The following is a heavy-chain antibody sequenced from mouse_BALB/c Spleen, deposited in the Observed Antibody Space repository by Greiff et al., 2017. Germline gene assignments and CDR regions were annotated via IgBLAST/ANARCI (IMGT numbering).Heavy chain of an antibody. CDR2: IWGDGST. CDR3: AREGGYYYYAMDY. J-gene: IGHJ4*01. Sequence: VQLQQSGPGLVAPSQSLSITCTVSGFSLTGYGVNWVRQPPGKGLEWLGMIWGDGSTDYNSALKSRLSISKDNSKSQVFLKMNSLQTDDTARYYCAREGGYYYYAMDYWGQGTSVTVSS. V-gene: IGHV2-6-7*01. D-gene: IGHD2-3*01. CDR1: GFSLTGYG.